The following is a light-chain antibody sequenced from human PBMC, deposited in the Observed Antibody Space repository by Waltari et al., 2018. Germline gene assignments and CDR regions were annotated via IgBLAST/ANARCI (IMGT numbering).Light chain of an antibody. Sequence: ETTLTQSPAVMSATPGDKVIISCTASHNIDDDMNGNQQRAREAAILIIQEASTLCPGIPSRFSGRGCGADFTLTIKNIESEDAAYYFCLQHDNFPLTFGQGTKVEI. CDR3: LQHDNFPLT. CDR2: EAS. J-gene: IGKJ1*01. V-gene: IGKV5-2*01. CDR1: HNIDDD.